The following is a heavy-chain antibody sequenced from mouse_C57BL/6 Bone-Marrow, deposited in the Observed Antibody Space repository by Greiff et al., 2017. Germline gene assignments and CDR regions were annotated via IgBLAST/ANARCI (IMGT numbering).Heavy chain of an antibody. CDR1: GFTFSDYG. CDR2: FSNLAYSI. J-gene: IGHJ4*01. D-gene: IGHD2-4*01. V-gene: IGHV5-15*04. Sequence: EVKVEESGGGLVQPGGSLKLSCAVSGFTFSDYGMAWGRQALRKGPEWVAFFSNLAYSIYYADTVTGRFTISRENAKNTLFLELTGLRSEETTMYYCARYDYDGDAMDYWGQGTSVTVSS. CDR3: ARYDYDGDAMDY.